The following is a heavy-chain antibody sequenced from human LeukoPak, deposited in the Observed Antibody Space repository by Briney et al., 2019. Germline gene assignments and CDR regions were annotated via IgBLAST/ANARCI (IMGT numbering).Heavy chain of an antibody. D-gene: IGHD3-16*01. CDR1: GGSISSDNW. J-gene: IGHJ4*02. Sequence: SGTLSLTCAVSGGSISSDNWWSWVRQSPGKGLEWIGEIFHSGSSNYNPSLKSRVTISVDTSKNQFSLKLSSVTAADTAVYYCARRRLGEFFDYWGQGSLVTVSS. CDR2: IFHSGSS. V-gene: IGHV4-4*02. CDR3: ARRRLGEFFDY.